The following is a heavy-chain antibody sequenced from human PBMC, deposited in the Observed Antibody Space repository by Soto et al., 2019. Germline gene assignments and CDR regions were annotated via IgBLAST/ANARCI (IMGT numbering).Heavy chain of an antibody. CDR2: ISSSSSYI. D-gene: IGHD6-13*01. Sequence: EVQLVESGGGLVKPGGSLRLSCAASGFTFSSYSMNWVRQAPGKGLEWVSSISSSSSYIYYADSVKGRFTISRDNAKNSECLRMNSLRAEDTAVYDCARDYRSWNYYYFGMGVWGQGTPVTVSS. CDR1: GFTFSSYS. CDR3: ARDYRSWNYYYFGMGV. J-gene: IGHJ6*02. V-gene: IGHV3-21*01.